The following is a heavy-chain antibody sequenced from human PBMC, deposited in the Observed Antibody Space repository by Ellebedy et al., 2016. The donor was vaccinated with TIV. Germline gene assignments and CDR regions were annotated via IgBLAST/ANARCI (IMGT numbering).Heavy chain of an antibody. Sequence: LRLXXTVSGGSISSGDYYWTWIRQPPGKGLEWIGYVYYSGSTYYNPSLKSRLTISADTSKNQFSLRLSSVTATDTAVYYCGREVVFYGMDVWGRGTTVTVSS. CDR2: VYYSGST. D-gene: IGHD2-15*01. CDR3: GREVVFYGMDV. V-gene: IGHV4-30-4*01. CDR1: GGSISSGDYY. J-gene: IGHJ6*02.